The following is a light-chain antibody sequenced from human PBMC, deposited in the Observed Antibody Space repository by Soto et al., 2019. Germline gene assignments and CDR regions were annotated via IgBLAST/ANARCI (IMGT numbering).Light chain of an antibody. CDR1: QDISTS. CDR3: QHLRTYPFS. J-gene: IGKJ2*03. Sequence: DIQLPQSPSFLSASVGDRVTVSCRASQDISTSLAWFQQKAGKVPQLLVYPASTLQDGVPSRFSGSGSGTYFTLTINNLQAEDFATYYCQHLRTYPFSFGPGTKLDIK. CDR2: PAS. V-gene: IGKV1-9*01.